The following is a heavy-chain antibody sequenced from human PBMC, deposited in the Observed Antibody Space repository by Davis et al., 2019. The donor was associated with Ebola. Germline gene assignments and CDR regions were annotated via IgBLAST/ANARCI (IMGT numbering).Heavy chain of an antibody. CDR1: GGSFSGYY. CDR2: INHSGST. J-gene: IGHJ5*02. Sequence: SETLSLTCAVYGGSFSGYYWSWIRQPPGQVLQWLGEINHSGSTNYNPSLKSRVIISVDTSKNQFSLKLSSVTAADTAVYYCARGVRWLQLAWFDPWGQGTLVTVSS. V-gene: IGHV4-34*01. CDR3: ARGVRWLQLAWFDP. D-gene: IGHD5-24*01.